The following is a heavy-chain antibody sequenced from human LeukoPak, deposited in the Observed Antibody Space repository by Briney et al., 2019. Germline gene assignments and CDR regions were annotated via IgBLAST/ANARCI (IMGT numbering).Heavy chain of an antibody. V-gene: IGHV4-59*01. CDR3: AIPTSGWYPYFDY. J-gene: IGHJ4*02. CDR1: GGSISSYY. Sequence: SETLSLTCTVSGGSISSYYWTWVRQPPGKGLEWIGYIYYSGSTNYNPSLKSRVTISVDTSKNQFSLKLSSVTAADTAVYYCAIPTSGWYPYFDYWGQGTLVTVSS. D-gene: IGHD6-19*01. CDR2: IYYSGST.